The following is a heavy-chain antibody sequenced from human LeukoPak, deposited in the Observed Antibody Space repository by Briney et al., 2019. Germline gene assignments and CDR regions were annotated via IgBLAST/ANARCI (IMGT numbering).Heavy chain of an antibody. CDR1: GFTFSSYA. CDR2: ISGSGGST. Sequence: GGSLRHSCAASGFTFSSYAMSWVRQAPGKGLEWVSAISGSGGSTYYAASVKGRFTISRDNSKNTLYLQMNSLRAEDTAVYFCAKCYVIDAFDIWGQGTMVTVSS. D-gene: IGHD2-15*01. J-gene: IGHJ3*02. CDR3: AKCYVIDAFDI. V-gene: IGHV3-23*01.